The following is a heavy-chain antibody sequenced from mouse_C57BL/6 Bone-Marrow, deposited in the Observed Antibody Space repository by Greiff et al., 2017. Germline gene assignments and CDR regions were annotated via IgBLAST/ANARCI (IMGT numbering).Heavy chain of an antibody. CDR1: GYAFSSSW. J-gene: IGHJ1*03. V-gene: IGHV1-82*01. CDR3: SRFRVYYVRYFDV. CDR2: IYPGDGDT. Sequence: QVQLQQSGPELVKPGASVKISCKASGYAFSSSWLNWVKQRPGKGLEWIGRIYPGDGDTNYNGKFKGKATLTADKASSTAYMQLSSLTSEDSAVYFCSRFRVYYVRYFDVWGTGTTVTVSS. D-gene: IGHD1-1*01.